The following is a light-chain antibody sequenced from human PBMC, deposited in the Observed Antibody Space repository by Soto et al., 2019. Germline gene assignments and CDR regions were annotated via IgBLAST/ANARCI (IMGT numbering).Light chain of an antibody. J-gene: IGLJ2*01. CDR3: SLFAGSNTV. CDR2: EVS. CDR1: SSDVGGYNY. Sequence: QSALTQPPSASGSPGQSVTISCTGTSSDVGGYNYVSWYQHHPGKGPKLMIYEVSKRTSGVPDRFSGSKSGNTASLTVSGLQAEDEADYYCSLFAGSNTVFGGGTKLTVL. V-gene: IGLV2-8*01.